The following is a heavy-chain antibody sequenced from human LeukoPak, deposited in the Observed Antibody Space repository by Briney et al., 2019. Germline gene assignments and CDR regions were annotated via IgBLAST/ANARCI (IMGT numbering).Heavy chain of an antibody. CDR1: GGSISSGGYS. D-gene: IGHD1-26*01. CDR3: ARARVGAFGSDY. CDR2: IYHSGST. Sequence: PSETLSLTCAVSGGSISSGGYSWSWIRQPPGKGLEWIGYIYHSGSTYYNPSLKSRVTISVDRSKNQFSLKLSSVTAADTAVYYCARARVGAFGSDYWGQGTLVTVSS. V-gene: IGHV4-30-2*01. J-gene: IGHJ4*02.